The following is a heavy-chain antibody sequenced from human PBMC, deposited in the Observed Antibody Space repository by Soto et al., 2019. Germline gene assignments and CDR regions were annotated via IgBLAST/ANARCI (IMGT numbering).Heavy chain of an antibody. CDR2: IKQDGSEK. D-gene: IGHD2-15*01. CDR1: GFTFSSYW. V-gene: IGHV3-7*01. J-gene: IGHJ4*02. CDR3: ARGTVVVVAAPFDC. Sequence: EVQLVESGGGLVQPGGSLRLSCAASGFTFSSYWMSWVRQAPGKGLEWVANIKQDGSEKYYVDSVKGRFTISRDNAKNSLYLQMNSLRAEDTAVHYCARGTVVVVAAPFDCWGQGTLVTVSS.